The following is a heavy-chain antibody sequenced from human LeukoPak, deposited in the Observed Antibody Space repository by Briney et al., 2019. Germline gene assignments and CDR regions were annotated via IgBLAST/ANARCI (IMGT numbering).Heavy chain of an antibody. Sequence: GGSLRLSCAASGLTFSSYGMHWVRQAPGKGLEWVAVISYDGSNKYYADSVEGRFTISRDNSKNTLYLQMNSLRAEDTAVYYCASLGGKGDYYYYGMDVWGQGTTVTVSS. D-gene: IGHD3-16*01. V-gene: IGHV3-30*03. J-gene: IGHJ6*02. CDR3: ASLGGKGDYYYYGMDV. CDR1: GLTFSSYG. CDR2: ISYDGSNK.